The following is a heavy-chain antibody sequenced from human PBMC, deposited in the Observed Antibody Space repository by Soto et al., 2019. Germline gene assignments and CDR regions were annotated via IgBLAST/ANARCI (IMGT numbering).Heavy chain of an antibody. V-gene: IGHV4-59*01. CDR3: ARERIGVPSYYDYIWGSYRYNALGAFDI. Sequence: QVQLQESGPGLVKPSETLSLTCTVSGGSISSYYWSWIRQPPGKGLERIGYIYYSGSTNYNPSLKSRVTISVDTSKNQFSLKLSSVTAADTAVYYCARERIGVPSYYDYIWGSYRYNALGAFDIWGQGTMVTVSS. CDR1: GGSISSYY. D-gene: IGHD3-16*02. J-gene: IGHJ3*02. CDR2: IYYSGST.